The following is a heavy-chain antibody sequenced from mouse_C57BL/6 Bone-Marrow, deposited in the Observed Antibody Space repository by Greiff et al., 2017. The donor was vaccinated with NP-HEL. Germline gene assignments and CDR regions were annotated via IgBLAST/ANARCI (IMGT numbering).Heavy chain of an antibody. Sequence: VQLQQSGTVLARPGASVKMSCKTSGYTFNSYWMHWVKQRPGQGLEWIGAIYPGNSDTSYNQKFKGKAKLTAVTSASTAYMELSSLTNEDSAVYYCTRSGLRLCWYFDVWGTGTTVTVSS. CDR1: GYTFNSYW. D-gene: IGHD2-2*01. J-gene: IGHJ1*03. CDR2: IYPGNSDT. V-gene: IGHV1-5*01. CDR3: TRSGLRLCWYFDV.